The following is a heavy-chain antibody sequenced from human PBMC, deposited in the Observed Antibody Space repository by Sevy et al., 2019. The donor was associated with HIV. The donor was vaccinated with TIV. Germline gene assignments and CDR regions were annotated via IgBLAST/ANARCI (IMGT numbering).Heavy chain of an antibody. D-gene: IGHD3-10*01. CDR3: AKDVDSGSGSYYNGYYYYGMDV. Sequence: GGSLRLSCAASGFTFKDYYMNWIRQAPGKGLEWVSAISGSGGSTYYADSVKGRFTISRDNSKNTLYVQMNSLRAEDTAVYYCAKDVDSGSGSYYNGYYYYGMDVWGQGTTVTVSS. V-gene: IGHV3-23*01. J-gene: IGHJ6*02. CDR1: GFTFKDYY. CDR2: ISGSGGST.